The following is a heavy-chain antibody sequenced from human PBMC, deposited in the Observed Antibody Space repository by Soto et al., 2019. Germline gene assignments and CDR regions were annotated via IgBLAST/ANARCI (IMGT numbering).Heavy chain of an antibody. CDR2: LSGSGEST. J-gene: IGHJ4*02. CDR1: GFTFSSCA. D-gene: IGHD6-13*01. CDR3: AKVPGYSNPLPFDY. V-gene: IGHV3-23*01. Sequence: EVQLLESGGGLVQPGGSLRLSCAASGFTFSSCAMSWVRQAPGKGLEWISALSGSGESTYYADSVNGRFTISRANSRNTLYLQLNSLRADDTAVYYCAKVPGYSNPLPFDYWGQGTLVTVSS.